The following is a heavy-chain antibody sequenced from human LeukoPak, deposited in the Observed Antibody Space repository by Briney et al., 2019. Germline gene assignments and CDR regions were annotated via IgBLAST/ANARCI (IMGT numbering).Heavy chain of an antibody. D-gene: IGHD1-26*01. V-gene: IGHV3-53*01. CDR3: ARRGSYLSAFDI. CDR1: GFTVSSNY. CDR2: IYSGGST. Sequence: GGSLRLSCAASGFTVSSNYMSWVRQAPGKWLEWVSIIYSGGSTFYADSVKGGFTISRDNSKNTLYLQMNSVRAEDTGVYYCARRGSYLSAFDIWGQGTMVTVSS. J-gene: IGHJ3*02.